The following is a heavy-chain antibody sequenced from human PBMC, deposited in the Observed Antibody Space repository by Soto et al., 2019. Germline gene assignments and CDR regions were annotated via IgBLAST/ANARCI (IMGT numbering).Heavy chain of an antibody. V-gene: IGHV4-61*01. CDR1: GGSVSSGSYY. J-gene: IGHJ4*02. CDR2: IYYSGST. CDR3: AMASPELRVGATHFHY. Sequence: QVQLQESGPGLVKPSETLSLTCTVSGGSVSSGSYYWSWIRQPPGKGLQWIGYIYYSGSTNYNPSLKSRVTISVDKSKNQFSLKLSSVTAADTAMYYCAMASPELRVGATHFHYWGQGIRVTVSS. D-gene: IGHD1-26*01.